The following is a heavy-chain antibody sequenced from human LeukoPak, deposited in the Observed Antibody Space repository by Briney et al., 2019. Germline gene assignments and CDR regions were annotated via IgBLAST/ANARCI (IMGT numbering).Heavy chain of an antibody. D-gene: IGHD5-24*01. CDR3: ARGRWLQLSEACDI. CDR1: RGTLSSYV. V-gene: IGHV1-69*13. Sequence: ASVKISCKASRGTLSSYVISWVRQAPGQGLEWMGGIIHIFGTANNAQKFQGRVTITAGESTSTAYIELSSLRYEDTAVYYCARGRWLQLSEACDISGQREPGTVSS. J-gene: IGHJ3*02. CDR2: IIHIFGTA.